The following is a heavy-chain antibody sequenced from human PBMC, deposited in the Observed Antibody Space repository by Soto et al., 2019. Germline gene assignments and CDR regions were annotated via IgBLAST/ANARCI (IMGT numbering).Heavy chain of an antibody. CDR1: GGSISSGGNY. J-gene: IGHJ6*02. D-gene: IGHD3-10*01. CDR3: ARARMVRGVIYYYGMDV. V-gene: IGHV4-31*03. CDR2: IYHSGST. Sequence: QVQLQESGPGLVKSSQTLSLTCTVSGGSISSGGNYWSWICQHPGKGLEWIGYIYHSGSTYYNPSLKSRVTISVDTSKNQFSLKLNSVTAADTAVYYCARARMVRGVIYYYGMDVWGQGTTVTVSS.